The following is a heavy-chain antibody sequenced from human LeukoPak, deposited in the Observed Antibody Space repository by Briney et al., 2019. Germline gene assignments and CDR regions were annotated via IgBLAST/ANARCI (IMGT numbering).Heavy chain of an antibody. CDR1: GFTFSSYG. D-gene: IGHD4-17*01. V-gene: IGHV3-33*01. CDR2: IWYDGSNK. Sequence: GGSLRLSCAASGFTFSSYGMQWVRQAPGKGLEWVAAIWYDGSNKYYADSVKGRFTISRDNSKDTLYLQMNSRRAEDTAVYYCARNYGVGSSTGLGYWGEGTLVTVSP. J-gene: IGHJ4*02. CDR3: ARNYGVGSSTGLGY.